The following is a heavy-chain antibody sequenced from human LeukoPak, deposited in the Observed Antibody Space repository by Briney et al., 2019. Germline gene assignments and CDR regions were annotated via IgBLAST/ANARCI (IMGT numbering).Heavy chain of an antibody. D-gene: IGHD1/OR15-1a*01. CDR1: GLSFSGQW. CDR2: INYDGSEK. J-gene: IGHJ4*02. Sequence: GGSLRLSCTASGLSFSGQWMNWVRQSPGQGLEGVANINYDGSEKYYVDSVKGRFTISREDAKNSLSLQMDSVRPEDTAVYYCAFNNHFKYWGQGTLVIVSS. V-gene: IGHV3-7*01. CDR3: AFNNHFKY.